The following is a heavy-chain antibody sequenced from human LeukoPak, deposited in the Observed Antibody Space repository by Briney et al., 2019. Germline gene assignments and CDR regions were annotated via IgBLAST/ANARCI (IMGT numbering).Heavy chain of an antibody. CDR2: IYYSGST. J-gene: IGHJ3*02. V-gene: IGHV4-39*01. CDR3: ARPAYRGSYYDAFDI. CDR1: GGSISSSSYY. D-gene: IGHD1-26*01. Sequence: PSETLSLTCTVSGGSISSSSYYWGWIRQPPGKGLEWIGSIYYSGSTYYNPSLKSRVTIPVDTSKNKFSLKLNSVTAADTAVYYCARPAYRGSYYDAFDIWGQGTMVTVSS.